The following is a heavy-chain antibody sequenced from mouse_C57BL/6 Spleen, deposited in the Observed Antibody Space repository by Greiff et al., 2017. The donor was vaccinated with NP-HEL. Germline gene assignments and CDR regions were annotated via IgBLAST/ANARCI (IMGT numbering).Heavy chain of an antibody. V-gene: IGHV1-50*01. CDR3: ARRGQSSDYYAMDY. Sequence: QVQLQQPGAELVKPGASVKLSCKASGYTFTSYWMQWVKQRPGQGLEWIGEIDPSDSYTNYNQKFKGKATLTVDTSSRTAYMKLSSLSSEDSAVSYCARRGQSSDYYAMDYWGQGTSVTVSS. CDR1: GYTFTSYW. J-gene: IGHJ4*01. CDR2: IDPSDSYT. D-gene: IGHD3-2*02.